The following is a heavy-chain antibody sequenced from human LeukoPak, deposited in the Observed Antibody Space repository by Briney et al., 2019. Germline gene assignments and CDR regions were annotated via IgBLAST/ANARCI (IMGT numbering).Heavy chain of an antibody. CDR2: IYSGYST. Sequence: GGSLRLSCAASGFTVSSNYMSWVRQAPGKGLEWVSVIYSGYSTYYADSVKGRFTISRDNSKNTLYLQMKSLRAEDTAVYYCAKGGGYEAQYYYYYLDVWGKGTTVTISS. CDR3: AKGGGYEAQYYYYYLDV. D-gene: IGHD5-12*01. J-gene: IGHJ6*03. CDR1: GFTVSSNY. V-gene: IGHV3-66*01.